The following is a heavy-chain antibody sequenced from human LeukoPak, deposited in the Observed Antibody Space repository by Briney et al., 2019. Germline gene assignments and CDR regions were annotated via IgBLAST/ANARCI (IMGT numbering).Heavy chain of an antibody. Sequence: GGSLRLSCAASGFTFSAYWMHWVRPAPGKGLVWVSRLNTDGSDTRYADSVQGRFTISRDNAKNTLYLQMNSLRAEDTAVYYCARSEAVAWSFDLWGRGTLVTVSS. CDR1: GFTFSAYW. D-gene: IGHD6-19*01. V-gene: IGHV3-74*01. CDR3: ARSEAVAWSFDL. J-gene: IGHJ2*01. CDR2: LNTDGSDT.